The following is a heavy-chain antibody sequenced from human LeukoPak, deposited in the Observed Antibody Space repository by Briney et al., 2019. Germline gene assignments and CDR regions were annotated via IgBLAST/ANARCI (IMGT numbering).Heavy chain of an antibody. D-gene: IGHD3-9*01. J-gene: IGHJ5*02. CDR2: IRSKAYGGTT. V-gene: IGHV3-49*04. CDR1: GFIFSSYS. CDR3: TRERSLLTGPPFDP. Sequence: GGSLRLSCVASGFIFSSYSTTWVRQAPGKGLEWVGFIRSKAYGGTTEYAASVKGRFTISRDDSKSIAYLQMNSLKTEDTAVYYCTRERSLLTGPPFDPWGQGTLVTVSS.